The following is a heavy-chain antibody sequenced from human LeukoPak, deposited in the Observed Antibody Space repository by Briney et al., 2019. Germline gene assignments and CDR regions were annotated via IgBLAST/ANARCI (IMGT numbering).Heavy chain of an antibody. CDR2: IYYSGST. J-gene: IGHJ5*02. V-gene: IGHV4-61*01. CDR3: ARHVGFITMVRGVINNNWFDP. Sequence: SQTLSLTCTVSGGSISSGSYYWSWIRQPPGKGLEWIGYIYYSGSTNYNPSLKSRVTISVDTSKNQFSLKLSSVTAADTAVYYCARHVGFITMVRGVINNNWFDPWGQGTLVTVSS. D-gene: IGHD3-10*01. CDR1: GGSISSGSYY.